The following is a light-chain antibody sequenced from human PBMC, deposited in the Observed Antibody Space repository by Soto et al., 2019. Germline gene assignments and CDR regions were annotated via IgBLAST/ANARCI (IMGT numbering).Light chain of an antibody. J-gene: IGKJ1*01. CDR3: QQYNNWPPWT. CDR2: YAS. V-gene: IGKV3-15*01. Sequence: MLQTRSTLTVSPGASATLSCSSGHRVSSNLAGYQQQPGQAPRLLLYYASTRATGSPPWCSGSGSWTKFIIIIISLQSEDFSVYYCQQYNNWPPWTFGQGTNVDI. CDR1: HRVSSN.